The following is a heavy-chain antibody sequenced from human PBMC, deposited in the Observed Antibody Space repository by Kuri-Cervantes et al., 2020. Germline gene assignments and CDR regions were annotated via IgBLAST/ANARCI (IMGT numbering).Heavy chain of an antibody. CDR2: ISWSSVSI. V-gene: IGHV3-21*01. CDR1: GVLVSRSG. Sequence: GESLKISCAVSGVLVSRSGMSWVRQAPGKGLEWVSSISWSSVSINYADSVKGRFTISRDNAKNSLYLQMHSLRAEDTAVYYCARERGGGYFDLWGRGTLVTVSS. J-gene: IGHJ2*01. CDR3: ARERGGGYFDL. D-gene: IGHD3-16*01.